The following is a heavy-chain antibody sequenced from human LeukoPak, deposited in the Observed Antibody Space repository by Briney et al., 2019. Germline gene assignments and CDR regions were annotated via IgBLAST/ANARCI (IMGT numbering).Heavy chain of an antibody. V-gene: IGHV3-23*01. J-gene: IGHJ4*02. CDR1: GFTFSSYA. CDR3: AKDRYSSGWSFDY. Sequence: PGGSLRLSCAASGFTFSSYAMSWVRQAPGKGLEWVSAISGSGGSTYYADSVKGRFTISRDNSKNALYLQMNSLRAEDTAVYYCAKDRYSSGWSFDYWGQGTLVTVSS. CDR2: ISGSGGST. D-gene: IGHD6-19*01.